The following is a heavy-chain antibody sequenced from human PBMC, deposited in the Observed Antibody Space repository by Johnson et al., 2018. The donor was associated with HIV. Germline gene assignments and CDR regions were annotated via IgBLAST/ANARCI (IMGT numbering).Heavy chain of an antibody. CDR1: GFILSDYY. Sequence: VQLVESGGGLVKPGGSLRLSCAASGFILSDYYMSWIRQAPGKGLEWVSYISSSGNPIYYADSVKGRFTISRDNAKNSLYLQMNSLRAEDTAVYYCARDWVIGDAFDIWGQGTKVTVSS. D-gene: IGHD2-21*01. V-gene: IGHV3-11*04. J-gene: IGHJ3*02. CDR2: ISSSGNPI. CDR3: ARDWVIGDAFDI.